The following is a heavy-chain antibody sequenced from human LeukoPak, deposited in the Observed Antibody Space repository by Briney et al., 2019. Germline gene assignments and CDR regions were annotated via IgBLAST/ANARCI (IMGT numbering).Heavy chain of an antibody. V-gene: IGHV3-7*01. CDR2: IKQDGSEK. CDR3: ARDPYSSSWYLDYYYYGMDV. Sequence: GGSLRLSCAASGFTFSSYWMSWVRQAPGKGLEWVANIKQDGSEKYYVDPVKGRFTISRDNAKNSLYLQMNSLRAEDTAVYYCARDPYSSSWYLDYYYYGMDVWGQGTTVTVSS. D-gene: IGHD6-13*01. J-gene: IGHJ6*02. CDR1: GFTFSSYW.